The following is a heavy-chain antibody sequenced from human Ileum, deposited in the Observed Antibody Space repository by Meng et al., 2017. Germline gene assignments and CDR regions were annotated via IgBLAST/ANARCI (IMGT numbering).Heavy chain of an antibody. CDR1: GGSLSGYY. J-gene: IGHJ5*02. V-gene: IGHV4-34*01. CDR3: ARGGPWFDP. Sequence: VQLQQWGAGLFKPSETLSLTCAVYGGSLSGYYWSWIRQPPGKGLEWIGEINHSGSTNYNPSLKSRVTISVDTSKNQFSLKLSSVTAADTAVYYCARGGPWFDPWGQGTLVTVSS. CDR2: INHSGST.